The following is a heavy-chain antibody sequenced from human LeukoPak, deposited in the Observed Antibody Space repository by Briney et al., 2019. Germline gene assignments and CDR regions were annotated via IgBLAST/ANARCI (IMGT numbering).Heavy chain of an antibody. D-gene: IGHD6-19*01. Sequence: GGSLRLSCAASAFTFSSYWMTWVRQAPGKGLEWVAIISQGGSKINYVDSVKGRFTVSRDNAKNSLYLQMNSLRAEDTAVYYCARAGSTGSVDYWGQGTLVTVSS. V-gene: IGHV3-7*04. CDR2: ISQGGSKI. J-gene: IGHJ4*02. CDR1: AFTFSSYW. CDR3: ARAGSTGSVDY.